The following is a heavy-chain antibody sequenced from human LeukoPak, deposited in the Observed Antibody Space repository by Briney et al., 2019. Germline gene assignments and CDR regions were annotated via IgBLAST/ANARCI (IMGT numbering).Heavy chain of an antibody. CDR1: GFTFSSYA. Sequence: GGSLRLSCAASGFTFSSYAMSWVRQAPGKGLEWVSYISRSGSTIYYTDSVKGRFTISRDNAKNSLYLQMNSLRAEDTAVYYCARGLQQLLPVTTIRRNYHYYGMDVWGQGTTVTVSS. CDR2: ISRSGSTI. D-gene: IGHD4-17*01. CDR3: ARGLQQLLPVTTIRRNYHYYGMDV. J-gene: IGHJ6*02. V-gene: IGHV3-48*04.